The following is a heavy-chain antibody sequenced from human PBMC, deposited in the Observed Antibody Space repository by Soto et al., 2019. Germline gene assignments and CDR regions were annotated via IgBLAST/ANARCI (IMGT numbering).Heavy chain of an antibody. Sequence: EVQLVESGGGLVEPGRSLRVSCAASGFSFEDHAMNWVRLVPGKSLEWVSGISANGAFVGYANSVKGRFTISRDNAKNSLFLQRSSLRREDTAVYYCTRDIFRTMTTVDYWGQGTLVTVSS. J-gene: IGHJ4*02. CDR2: ISANGAFV. D-gene: IGHD2-21*01. V-gene: IGHV3-9*01. CDR1: GFSFEDHA. CDR3: TRDIFRTMTTVDY.